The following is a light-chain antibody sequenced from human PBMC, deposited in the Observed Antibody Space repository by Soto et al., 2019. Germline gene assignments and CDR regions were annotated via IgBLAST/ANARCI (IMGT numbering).Light chain of an antibody. J-gene: IGKJ1*01. Sequence: EIVITQSPSTLSVSPGERATLYCRASQSVSSNLAWYQQKPGQAPRLLIYGASTRATGIPARFSGSGSGTEFTLTISSLQSEDFAVYYCQQYNNWPQTFGQGTKVDIK. CDR2: GAS. CDR1: QSVSSN. V-gene: IGKV3-15*01. CDR3: QQYNNWPQT.